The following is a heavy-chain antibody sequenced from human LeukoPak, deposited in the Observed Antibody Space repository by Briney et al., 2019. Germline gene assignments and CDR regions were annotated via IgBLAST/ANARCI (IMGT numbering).Heavy chain of an antibody. CDR2: IYHSGST. CDR1: GDSISSYY. CDR3: ATGYSSTWYYFDY. J-gene: IGHJ4*02. D-gene: IGHD6-13*01. V-gene: IGHV4-59*01. Sequence: PSETLSLTCTVSGDSISSYYWSWIRQPPGQGVKWIGYIYHSGSTNYNPSLKSPVTISADTSKDQFSLKLASVTAADTAVYYCATGYSSTWYYFDYWGQGTLVTVSS.